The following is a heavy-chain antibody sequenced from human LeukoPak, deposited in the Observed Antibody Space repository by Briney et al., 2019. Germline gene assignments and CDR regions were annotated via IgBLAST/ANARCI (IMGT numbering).Heavy chain of an antibody. Sequence: AGPTLVNPTQTLTLTCTFSGFSISTGGVGVGWIRQPPGKALEWLALVYWDDDKRYSPSLKSRLTITKDTSKNQVVLTMTNMDPVDTATYYCAHRQLLKPATPFDYWGQGALATVSS. CDR1: GFSISTGGVG. J-gene: IGHJ4*02. CDR3: AHRQLLKPATPFDY. D-gene: IGHD3-9*01. CDR2: VYWDDDK. V-gene: IGHV2-5*02.